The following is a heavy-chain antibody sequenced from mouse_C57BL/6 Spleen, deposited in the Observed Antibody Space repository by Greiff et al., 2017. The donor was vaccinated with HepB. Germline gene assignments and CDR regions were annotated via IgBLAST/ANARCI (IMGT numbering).Heavy chain of an antibody. Sequence: QVQLKQPGAELVMPGASVKLSCKASGYTFTSYWMHWVKQRPGQGLEWIGEIDPSDSYTNYNQKFKGKSTLTVDKSSSTAYMQLSSLTSEDSAVYYCARRGYDVGYAMDYWGQGTSVTVSS. CDR3: ARRGYDVGYAMDY. J-gene: IGHJ4*01. CDR2: IDPSDSYT. V-gene: IGHV1-69*01. CDR1: GYTFTSYW. D-gene: IGHD2-2*01.